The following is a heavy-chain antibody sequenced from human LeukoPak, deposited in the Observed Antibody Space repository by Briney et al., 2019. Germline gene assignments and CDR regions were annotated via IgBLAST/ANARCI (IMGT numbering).Heavy chain of an antibody. V-gene: IGHV3-23*01. CDR1: GFTFSSYV. CDR2: LSGSGGGT. CDR3: SYGSGTYYYYGMDV. J-gene: IGHJ6*02. Sequence: GGSLRLSCAASGFTFSSYVMTWVRQGPGKGLEWVSSLSGSGGGTFYADSVKGRFTISRDNSKNTLYLQMNSLRAEDTAVYYCSYGSGTYYYYGMDVWGQGTTVTVSS. D-gene: IGHD3-10*01.